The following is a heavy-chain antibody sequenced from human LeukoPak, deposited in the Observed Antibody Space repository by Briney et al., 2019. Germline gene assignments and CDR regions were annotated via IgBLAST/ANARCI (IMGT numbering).Heavy chain of an antibody. V-gene: IGHV1-69*04. D-gene: IGHD2-2*01. CDR1: VGTFSSYT. J-gene: IGHJ3*02. CDR2: IIPILVIT. Sequence: SVKVFCKVCVGTFSSYTTSWVRQAPGQGCECMGRIIPILVITNYAQNSQGRDPIQADKSTSTAHMELRSVRSQATPVYYCARDARYCSSASCQTDAFDIWGQGTSVSVSS. CDR3: ARDARYCSSASCQTDAFDI.